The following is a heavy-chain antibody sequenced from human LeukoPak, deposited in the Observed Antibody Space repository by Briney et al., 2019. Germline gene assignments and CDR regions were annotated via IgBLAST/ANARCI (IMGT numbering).Heavy chain of an antibody. J-gene: IGHJ4*02. CDR2: ISYDGSNK. CDR1: GFTFSSYA. D-gene: IGHD2-21*01. CDR3: ARDLYAICGDPSEY. Sequence: VRSLRLSCAASGFTFSSYAMHGVRQAPGKGLEWVAVISYDGSNKYYADSVKGRFTISRDNSKNTLYLQMNSLRAEDTAVYYCARDLYAICGDPSEYWGQGTLVTVSS. V-gene: IGHV3-30-3*01.